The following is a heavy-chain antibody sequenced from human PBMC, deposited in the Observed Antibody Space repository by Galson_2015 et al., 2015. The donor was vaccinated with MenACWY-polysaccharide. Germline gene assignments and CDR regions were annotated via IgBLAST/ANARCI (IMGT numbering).Heavy chain of an antibody. CDR3: TKAGAKYCRGSSCYFNWFDP. Sequence: SLRLSCAASGFTFSSYWMHWVRQAPGKGLVWVSRTNGDGGATDYADSVRGRFTISRDNAKNTLYLEMNSLRGEDTAVYYCTKAGAKYCRGSSCYFNWFDPWGQGTLVTVSS. J-gene: IGHJ5*02. CDR2: TNGDGGAT. V-gene: IGHV3-74*01. CDR1: GFTFSSYW. D-gene: IGHD2-15*01.